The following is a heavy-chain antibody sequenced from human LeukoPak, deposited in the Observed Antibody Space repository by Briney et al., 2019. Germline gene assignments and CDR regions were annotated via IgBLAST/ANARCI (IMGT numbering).Heavy chain of an antibody. CDR2: IRYDGTNK. D-gene: IGHD3-22*01. V-gene: IGHV3-30*02. Sequence: GGSLRLSCAASGFTFSSYTIHWVRQTPGKGLEWVAFIRYDGTNKYYADSVKGRFTISRDNSKNTLYLQMNSLRAEDTAVYYCAKSNYYDSSDWFDPWGQGTLVTVSS. CDR1: GFTFSSYT. CDR3: AKSNYYDSSDWFDP. J-gene: IGHJ5*02.